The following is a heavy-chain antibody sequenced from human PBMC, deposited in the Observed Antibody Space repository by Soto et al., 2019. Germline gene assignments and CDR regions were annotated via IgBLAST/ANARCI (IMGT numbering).Heavy chain of an antibody. CDR3: ARDLSGTFYYYMDV. J-gene: IGHJ6*03. D-gene: IGHD1-1*01. Sequence: GGSLRLSCAASGFTFSSYSMNWVRQAPGKGLEWVSSISSSSSYIYYADSVKGRFTISRDNAKNSLYLQMNSLRAEDTAVYYCARDLSGTFYYYMDVWGKGTTVTVSS. CDR1: GFTFSSYS. V-gene: IGHV3-21*01. CDR2: ISSSSSYI.